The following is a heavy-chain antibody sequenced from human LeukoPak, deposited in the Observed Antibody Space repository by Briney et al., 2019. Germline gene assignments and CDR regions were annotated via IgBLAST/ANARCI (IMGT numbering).Heavy chain of an antibody. V-gene: IGHV1-69*02. CDR2: IMPILNRT. CDR3: ARRKLPLTGSTGYDWFDP. D-gene: IGHD3-9*01. Sequence: GASVRVSCKASGGNFNNFPISWVRQAPGQGLEWMGRIMPILNRTTYAQKSQDRVTITADKSTATAYMEMSSLTFDDTAVYYCARRKLPLTGSTGYDWFDPWGQGTLVTVSS. J-gene: IGHJ5*02. CDR1: GGNFNNFP.